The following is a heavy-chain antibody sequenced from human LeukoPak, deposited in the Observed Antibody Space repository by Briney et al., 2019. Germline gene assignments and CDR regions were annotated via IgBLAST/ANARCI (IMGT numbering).Heavy chain of an antibody. V-gene: IGHV1-2*02. CDR1: GYTFTGYY. CDR3: ARGTMVGVDGAEFDY. CDR2: INPNSGGT. D-gene: IGHD4/OR15-4a*01. J-gene: IGHJ4*02. Sequence: GASVKVSCKASGYTFTGYYIHWVRQAPGQGLEWMGWINPNSGGTKYAQKFQGRVTMTRDTSISTAYMELSSLRSDDTAVHYCARGTMVGVDGAEFDYWGQGTLVTVSS.